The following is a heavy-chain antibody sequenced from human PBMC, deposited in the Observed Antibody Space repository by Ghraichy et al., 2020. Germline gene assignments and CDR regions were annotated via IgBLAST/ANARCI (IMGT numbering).Heavy chain of an antibody. D-gene: IGHD4-23*01. Sequence: GGSLRLSCVGSGFIFSSYSMNWVRQSPGKGLEWVSYITSSSRTTSYADSVKGRFTISRDNAKNLLYLQMTSLRDEDTAVYYCARASSVVRFYYYDAMDVWGQGTTVTVSS. J-gene: IGHJ6*02. CDR1: GFIFSSYS. CDR3: ARASSVVRFYYYDAMDV. CDR2: ITSSSRTT. V-gene: IGHV3-48*02.